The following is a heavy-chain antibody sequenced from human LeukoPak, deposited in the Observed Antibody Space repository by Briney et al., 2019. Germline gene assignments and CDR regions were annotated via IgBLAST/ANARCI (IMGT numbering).Heavy chain of an antibody. Sequence: GGSLRLSCAASGFTFSGSAMHWVRQASGKGLEWVGRIRSKANSYATAYAASVKGRFTISRDDSKNTAYLQMNSLKTEDTAVYYCTRLDYYYYYGMDVWGQGTTVTVSS. J-gene: IGHJ6*02. V-gene: IGHV3-73*01. CDR3: TRLDYYYYYGMDV. CDR1: GFTFSGSA. CDR2: IRSKANSYAT.